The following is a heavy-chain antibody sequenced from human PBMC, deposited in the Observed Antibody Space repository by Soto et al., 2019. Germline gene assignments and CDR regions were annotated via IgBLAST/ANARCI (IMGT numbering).Heavy chain of an antibody. V-gene: IGHV1-69*01. D-gene: IGHD5-12*01. J-gene: IGHJ6*02. CDR3: ARGKGGSDRDLRGMDG. Sequence: VSFRDSVDPFSIYAIRWVRQAPGQGLEWRGGIIPICGAANYAQKFQVRVTITADESTSTAYMERSSLRSEDTAVYYCARGKGGSDRDLRGMDGWCQATTGTASS. CDR1: VDPFSIYA. CDR2: IIPICGAA.